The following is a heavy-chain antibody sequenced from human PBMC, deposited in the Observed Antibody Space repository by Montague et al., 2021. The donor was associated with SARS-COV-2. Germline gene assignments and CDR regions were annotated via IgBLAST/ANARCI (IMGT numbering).Heavy chain of an antibody. J-gene: IGHJ6*02. CDR3: AKGGTSYFYGMDV. D-gene: IGHD1-26*01. Sequence: SLRLSCAASGFTVSRNYMGWVRQAPGKGLEWVSVIFGGGSTNYADSVKGRFTISRDISQNTLYLQMNSLRAEDMAVYYCAKGGTSYFYGMDVRGQGTTVAVSS. CDR2: IFGGGST. V-gene: IGHV3-66*01. CDR1: GFTVSRNY.